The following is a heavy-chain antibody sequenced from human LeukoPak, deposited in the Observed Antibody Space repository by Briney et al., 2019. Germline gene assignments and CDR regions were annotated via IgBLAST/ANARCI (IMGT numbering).Heavy chain of an antibody. CDR2: MYSGSSGT. CDR3: ARDLQSSPWHGWYFDL. Sequence: GGSLRLSCAASGFTVSTKYMNWVRQAPGKGLEWVSLMYSGSSGTYYADSVKGRFTISRDDSKNTLFLQMNSLRAEDTAVYYCARDLQSSPWHGWYFDLWGRGTLVTVSS. J-gene: IGHJ2*01. CDR1: GFTVSTKY. D-gene: IGHD2-2*01. V-gene: IGHV3-66*01.